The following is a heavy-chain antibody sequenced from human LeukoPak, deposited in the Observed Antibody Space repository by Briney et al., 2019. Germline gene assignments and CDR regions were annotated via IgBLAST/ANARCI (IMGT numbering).Heavy chain of an antibody. CDR2: IFYSGST. CDR3: ARGRGSGWFYFDY. D-gene: IGHD6-19*01. CDR1: GGSISSYY. V-gene: IGHV4-59*08. J-gene: IGHJ4*02. Sequence: PSETLSLTCTVSGGSISSYYWSWIRQPPGKGLEWIGYIFYSGSTNYNPSLKSRVTISVDTSKNHFSLKLSSVTAADTAVYYCARGRGSGWFYFDYWGQGTLVTVPS.